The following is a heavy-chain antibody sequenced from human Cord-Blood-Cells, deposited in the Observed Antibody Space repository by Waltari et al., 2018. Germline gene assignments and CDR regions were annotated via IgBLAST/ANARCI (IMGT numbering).Heavy chain of an antibody. CDR3: ARRRLYDSSGYYYYYYYMDV. V-gene: IGHV4-34*01. J-gene: IGHJ6*03. Sequence: QVQLQQWGAGLLKPSETLSLTCAVYGGSFSGYYWSWIRQPPGKGLEWIGEINHSGSTNYNPSLKSRVTISGDTAKNQFSLKLSSVTAADTAVYYCARRRLYDSSGYYYYYYYMDVWGKGTTVTVSS. CDR1: GGSFSGYY. D-gene: IGHD3-22*01. CDR2: INHSGST.